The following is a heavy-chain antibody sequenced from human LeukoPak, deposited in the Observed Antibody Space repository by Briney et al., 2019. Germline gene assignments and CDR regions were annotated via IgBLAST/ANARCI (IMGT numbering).Heavy chain of an antibody. D-gene: IGHD3/OR15-3a*01. V-gene: IGHV3-23*01. J-gene: IGHJ2*01. CDR2: ISGSGRDT. CDR1: GLTFPRYA. CDR3: AKWGDFWTGLNNWYFEL. Sequence: GGSLRLSCAASGLTFPRYAFAWVRQAPGRGLQWVSGISGSGRDTFYSDSVKGRFTISRDNFKNTHYLQMSSLTAEDTAVYYCAKWGDFWTGLNNWYFELSGRGTLVTVSS.